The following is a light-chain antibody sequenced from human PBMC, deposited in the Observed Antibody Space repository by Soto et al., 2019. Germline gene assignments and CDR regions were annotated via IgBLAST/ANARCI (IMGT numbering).Light chain of an antibody. J-gene: IGKJ4*01. CDR3: QKYNNWPRAT. Sequence: EIVRPQSPATLSFAPVERSPLFCMASQSISSNLAWYQKKPGQAPRLLMFRTSSRATGFPARFSGSGSGTEFNLTISSLKSEDFGVYYCQKYNNWPRATCGGGPKVDIK. CDR1: QSISSN. V-gene: IGKV3-15*01. CDR2: RTS.